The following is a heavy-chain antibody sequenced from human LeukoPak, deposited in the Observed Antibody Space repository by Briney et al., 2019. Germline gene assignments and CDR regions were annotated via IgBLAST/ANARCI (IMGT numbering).Heavy chain of an antibody. CDR3: ARGPYDSSGYYYFDY. CDR1: GGSISSYY. Sequence: PSETLSLTCTVSGGSISSYYWSWIRQPPGKGLEWIGYIYYSGSTNYNPSLKSRVTISVGTSKNQFSLKLSSVTAADTAVYYCARGPYDSSGYYYFDYWGQGTLVTVSS. V-gene: IGHV4-59*01. J-gene: IGHJ4*02. CDR2: IYYSGST. D-gene: IGHD3-22*01.